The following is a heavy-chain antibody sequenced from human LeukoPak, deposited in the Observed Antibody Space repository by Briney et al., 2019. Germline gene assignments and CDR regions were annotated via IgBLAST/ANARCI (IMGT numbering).Heavy chain of an antibody. D-gene: IGHD3-22*01. CDR1: GGSISSSSYF. V-gene: IGHV4-31*03. CDR3: ARDNHYDSSGYYDWYFDL. CDR2: IYYSGST. Sequence: SETLSLTCTVSGGSISSSSYFWGWIRQHPGKGLEWIGYIYYSGSTYYNPSLKSRVTISVDTSKNQFSLKLSSVTAADTAVYYCARDNHYDSSGYYDWYFDLWGRGTLVTVSS. J-gene: IGHJ2*01.